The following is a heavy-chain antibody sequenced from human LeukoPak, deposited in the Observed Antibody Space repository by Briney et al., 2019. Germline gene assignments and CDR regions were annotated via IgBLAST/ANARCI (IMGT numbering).Heavy chain of an antibody. J-gene: IGHJ4*02. CDR2: ISSSSSDI. CDR1: GFTFSIYT. Sequence: PGGSLRLSCAASGFTFSIYTMNWVRQAPGKGLEWVSSISSSSSDIYYADSVKGRFTISRDNAKNSLYLHMNSLSAEDTALYYCARVCRSGRSGGGCYPDAFDYWGQGTLVTVSS. D-gene: IGHD2-15*01. V-gene: IGHV3-21*01. CDR3: ARVCRSGRSGGGCYPDAFDY.